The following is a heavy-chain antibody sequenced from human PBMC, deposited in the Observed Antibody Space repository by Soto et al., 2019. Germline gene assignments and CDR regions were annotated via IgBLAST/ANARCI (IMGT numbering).Heavy chain of an antibody. CDR2: INHSGST. J-gene: IGHJ4*02. D-gene: IGHD3-3*01. Sequence: SETLSLTCAVYGGSFSGYYWSWIRQPPGKGLEWIGEINHSGSTNYNPSLKSRVTISVDTSKNQFSLKLSSVTAADAAVHYCASLSFRFYGYWGQGTLVTVSS. V-gene: IGHV4-34*01. CDR3: ASLSFRFYGY. CDR1: GGSFSGYY.